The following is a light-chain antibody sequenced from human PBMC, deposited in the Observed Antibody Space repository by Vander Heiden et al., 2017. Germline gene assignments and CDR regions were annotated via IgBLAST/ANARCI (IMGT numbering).Light chain of an antibody. CDR2: AAS. CDR3: QKYNSAPWT. Sequence: IQLPQSPSALSASVGDRVTITCRASQGISNYLAWYQQKPGKVPKLLIYAASTLQSGVPSRFSGSGSGTDFTLTISSLQPEDVATYYCQKYNSAPWTFGQGTKVEIK. V-gene: IGKV1-27*01. CDR1: QGISNY. J-gene: IGKJ1*01.